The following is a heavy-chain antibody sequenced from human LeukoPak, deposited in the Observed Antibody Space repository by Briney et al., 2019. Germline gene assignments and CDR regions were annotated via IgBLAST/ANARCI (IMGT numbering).Heavy chain of an antibody. CDR3: ARRGSYDSTFDY. V-gene: IGHV3-21*01. Sequence: GGSLRLSCAASGFTFSSYSMNWARQAPGKGLEWVSSISSSSSYIYYADSVKGRFTISRDNAKNSLYLQMNSLRAEDTAVYYCARRGSYDSTFDYWGQGTLVTVSS. CDR2: ISSSSSYI. D-gene: IGHD1-26*01. CDR1: GFTFSSYS. J-gene: IGHJ4*02.